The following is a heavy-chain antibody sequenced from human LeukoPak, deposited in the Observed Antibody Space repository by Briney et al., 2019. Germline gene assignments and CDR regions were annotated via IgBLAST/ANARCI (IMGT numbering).Heavy chain of an antibody. CDR2: INPSGGST. V-gene: IGHV1-46*01. CDR1: GYTFTSYY. CDR3: ARAEGVKGWFDP. D-gene: IGHD2-8*01. Sequence: ASVTVPCKASGYTFTSYYMHWVRQAPGQGLEWMGIINPSGGSTSYAQKFQGRVTMTRDMSTSTVYMELSSLRSEDTAVYYCARAEGVKGWFDPWGQGTLVTVSS. J-gene: IGHJ5*02.